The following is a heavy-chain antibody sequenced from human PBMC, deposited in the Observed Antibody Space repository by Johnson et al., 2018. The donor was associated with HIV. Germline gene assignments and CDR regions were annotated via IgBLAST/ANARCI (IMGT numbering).Heavy chain of an antibody. CDR2: ISGSGGST. J-gene: IGHJ3*02. CDR3: ANNLQQLATKDAFDI. D-gene: IGHD6-13*01. V-gene: IGHV3-23*04. CDR1: GFTFSSYD. Sequence: VQLVESGGGLVQPGGSLRLSCAASGFTFSSYDMHWVRQATGKGLEWVSAISGSGGSTYYADSVKGRFTISRDNSKNTLYLQMNSLRAEDTAVYYCANNLQQLATKDAFDIWGQGTMVTVSS.